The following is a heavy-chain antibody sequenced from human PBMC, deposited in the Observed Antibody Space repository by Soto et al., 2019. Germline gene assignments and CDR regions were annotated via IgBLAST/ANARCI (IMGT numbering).Heavy chain of an antibody. CDR1: SGSISGYY. J-gene: IGHJ6*02. D-gene: IGHD3-9*01. Sequence: SESLSLTCTVSSGSISGYYWSWIRQPPEKGLEWIGEINHSGSTNYNPSLKSRVTISVDTSKNQFSLKLSSVTAADTAVYYCASSLPYYDILTGYYDYYGMDVWGQGTTVTVSS. CDR3: ASSLPYYDILTGYYDYYGMDV. V-gene: IGHV4-34*01. CDR2: INHSGST.